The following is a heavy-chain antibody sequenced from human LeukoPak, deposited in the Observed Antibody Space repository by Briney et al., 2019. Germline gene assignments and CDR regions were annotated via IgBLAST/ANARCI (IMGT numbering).Heavy chain of an antibody. J-gene: IGHJ3*02. CDR1: GFTFSNSA. CDR3: AKLRGSGTDYDLDI. D-gene: IGHD3-10*01. CDR2: ISGSGDST. Sequence: GGSLRLSCAASGFTFSNSAMSWVRQAPGKGLEWVSAISGSGDSTYYAYSVKGRFTISRDNSKNTLYLQMNSLRAEDTAVYYCAKLRGSGTDYDLDIWGQGTMVTVSS. V-gene: IGHV3-23*01.